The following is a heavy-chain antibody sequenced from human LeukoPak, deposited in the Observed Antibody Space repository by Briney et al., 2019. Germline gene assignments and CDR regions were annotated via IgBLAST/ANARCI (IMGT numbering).Heavy chain of an antibody. Sequence: PSETLSLTCTVSGGSISSSSYYWGWIRQPPGKGLEWIGYIYHSGSTYYNPSLKSRVTISVDRSKNQFSLKLSSVTAADTAVYYCASGEYCSGGSCYANWFDPWGQGTLVTVSS. CDR3: ASGEYCSGGSCYANWFDP. V-gene: IGHV4-39*07. J-gene: IGHJ5*02. CDR1: GGSISSSSYY. D-gene: IGHD2-15*01. CDR2: IYHSGST.